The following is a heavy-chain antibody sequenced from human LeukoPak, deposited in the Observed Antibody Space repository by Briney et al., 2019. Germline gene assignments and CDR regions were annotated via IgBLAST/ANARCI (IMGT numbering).Heavy chain of an antibody. CDR1: GGSISSGGYY. D-gene: IGHD1-14*01. J-gene: IGHJ6*02. CDR2: IFYRGST. V-gene: IGHV4-61*08. Sequence: SQTLSLTCTVSGGSISSGGYYWSWIRQHPGKGLEWIGYIFYRGSTSYNPSLKSRLTISADSSKNQFSLRLSSVTAADTAVYYCARARNYYYYLDVWGQGTTVTVSS. CDR3: ARARNYYYYLDV.